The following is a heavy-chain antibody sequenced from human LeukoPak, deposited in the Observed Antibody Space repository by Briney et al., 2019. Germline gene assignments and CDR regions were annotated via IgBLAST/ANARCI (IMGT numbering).Heavy chain of an antibody. D-gene: IGHD6-13*01. CDR3: ARLKAAAGSNFDY. CDR2: IRYDGSNK. Sequence: GGSLRLSCAASGFTFSNYDMHWVRQAPGKGLEWVAFIRYDGSNKYYADSVKGRFTISRDNSKNTLYLQMNSLRAEDTALYYCARLKAAAGSNFDYWGQGTLVTVSS. V-gene: IGHV3-30*02. CDR1: GFTFSNYD. J-gene: IGHJ4*02.